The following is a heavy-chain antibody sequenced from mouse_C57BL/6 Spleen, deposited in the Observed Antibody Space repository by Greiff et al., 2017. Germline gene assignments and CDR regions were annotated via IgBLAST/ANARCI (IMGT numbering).Heavy chain of an antibody. CDR1: GYTFTSYW. V-gene: IGHV1-55*01. D-gene: IGHD2-5*01. J-gene: IGHJ4*01. CDR2: IYPGSGST. Sequence: QVQLQQPGAELVKPGASVKMSCKASGYTFTSYWITWVKQRPGQGLEWIGDIYPGSGSTNYNEKFKSKATLTVDTSSSTAYMQLSSLTSEDSAVYYCARGEDSNLYYAMDYWGQGTSVTVSS. CDR3: ARGEDSNLYYAMDY.